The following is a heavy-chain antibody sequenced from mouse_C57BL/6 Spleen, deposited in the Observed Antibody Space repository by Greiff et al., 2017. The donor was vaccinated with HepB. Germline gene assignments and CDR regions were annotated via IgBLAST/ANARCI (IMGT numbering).Heavy chain of an antibody. V-gene: IGHV5-9-1*02. Sequence: EVKLMESGEGLVKPGGSLKLSCAASGFTFSSYAMSWVRQTPEKRLEWVAYISSGGDYIYYADTVKGRFTISRDNARNTLYLQMSSLKSEDTAMYYCTREGITNFDYWGQGTTLTVSS. CDR1: GFTFSSYA. CDR2: ISSGGDYI. CDR3: TREGITNFDY. D-gene: IGHD1-1*01. J-gene: IGHJ2*01.